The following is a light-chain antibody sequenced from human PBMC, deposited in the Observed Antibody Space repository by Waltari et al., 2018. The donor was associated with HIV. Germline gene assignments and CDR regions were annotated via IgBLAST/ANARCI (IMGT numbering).Light chain of an antibody. V-gene: IGKV3-20*01. CDR3: QQYGSSPIA. CDR1: QSIISNN. Sequence: ETVLTQSPGTLSLSPGERATLSSRASQSIISNNVAWYQQKPGQAPRLLISGASKRATGIPYRFRGSGSGTDFTLTISRLEPEDFAVYYCQQYGSSPIAFGQGTRLEIK. J-gene: IGKJ5*01. CDR2: GAS.